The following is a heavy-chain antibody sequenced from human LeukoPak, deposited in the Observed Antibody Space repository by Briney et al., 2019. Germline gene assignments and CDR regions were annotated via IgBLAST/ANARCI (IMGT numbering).Heavy chain of an antibody. J-gene: IGHJ4*02. CDR1: GFTFTSSG. CDR2: IWYDGSNK. V-gene: IGHV3-33*01. CDR3: AREWAVAGTGFDY. D-gene: IGHD6-19*01. Sequence: RGRSLRLSYAPYGFTFTSSGMRCASQAPGRGLGWVVVIWYDGSNKYYAESVKGRFSISRDNSKNTLYLQINRLRAQDTGLYFWAREWAVAGTGFDYWGERTLCTASS.